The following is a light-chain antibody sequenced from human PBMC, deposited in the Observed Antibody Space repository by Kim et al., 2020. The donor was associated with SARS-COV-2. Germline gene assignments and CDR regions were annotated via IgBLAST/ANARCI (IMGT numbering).Light chain of an antibody. V-gene: IGKV1-5*03. CDR2: KAS. J-gene: IGKJ4*01. CDR1: QSISSW. Sequence: ESVGDRVTITCRASQSISSWLAWYQQKPGKAPNLLIHKASSLESGVPSRFSGSGSGTEFTLTISSLQPDDFATYYCQQYNSSPVTFGGGTKVEIK. CDR3: QQYNSSPVT.